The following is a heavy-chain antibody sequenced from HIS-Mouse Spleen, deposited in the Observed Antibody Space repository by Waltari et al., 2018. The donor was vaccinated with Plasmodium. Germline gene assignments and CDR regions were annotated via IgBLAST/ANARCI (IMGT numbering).Heavy chain of an antibody. V-gene: IGHV3-30*18. CDR2: ISYDGSNK. J-gene: IGHJ4*02. CDR1: GFTFSRYG. D-gene: IGHD3-16*01. Sequence: QVQLVESGGGVVQPGRSLRLPCAASGFTFSRYGMHWVRQAPGKGLEGVAVISYDGSNKYYADSVKGRFTISRDNSKNTLYLQMNSLRAEDTAVYYCAKAQGVINFDYWGQGTLVTVSS. CDR3: AKAQGVINFDY.